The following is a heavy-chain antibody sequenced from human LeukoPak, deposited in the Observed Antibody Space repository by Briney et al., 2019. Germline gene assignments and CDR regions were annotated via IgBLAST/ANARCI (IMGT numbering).Heavy chain of an antibody. V-gene: IGHV1-18*01. CDR1: GGTFSSYA. CDR3: ARGSSSLHYYYYYYMDV. Sequence: GASVKVSCKASGGTFSSYAISWVRQAPGQGLEWMGWISAYNGNTNYAQKLQGRVTMTTDTSTSTAYMELRSLRSDDTAVYYCARGSSSLHYYYYYYMDVWGKGTTVTVSS. CDR2: ISAYNGNT. D-gene: IGHD6-13*01. J-gene: IGHJ6*03.